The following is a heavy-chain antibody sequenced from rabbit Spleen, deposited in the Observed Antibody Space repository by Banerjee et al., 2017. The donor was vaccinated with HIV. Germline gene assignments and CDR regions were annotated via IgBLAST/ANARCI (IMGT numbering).Heavy chain of an antibody. CDR2: IYAARGTT. CDR1: GIDFTNYY. D-gene: IGHD3-1*01. Sequence: QLTETGGGLVQPGGSLTLSGKASGIDFTNYYITWVRQAPGKGLEWIGIIYAARGTTYSASWVNGRFTISSDNAQSTVDLTMTSLPAADTASYFCARAMAPWLGLTRLDLLGPGTLVSVS. CDR3: ARAMAPWLGLTRLDL. J-gene: IGHJ3*01. V-gene: IGHV1S7*01.